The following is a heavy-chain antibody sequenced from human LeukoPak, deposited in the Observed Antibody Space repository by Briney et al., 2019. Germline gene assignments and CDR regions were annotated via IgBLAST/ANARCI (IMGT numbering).Heavy chain of an antibody. Sequence: GGSLRLSCAASGFTFSSYSMNWVRQAPGKGLEWVSSISSGSSYIYYADSVKGRFTISRDNAKNSLYLQMNSLRAEDTAVYYCARDGYSGYGAADYWGQGTLVTVSS. D-gene: IGHD5-12*01. CDR1: GFTFSSYS. CDR2: ISSGSSYI. V-gene: IGHV3-21*01. J-gene: IGHJ4*02. CDR3: ARDGYSGYGAADY.